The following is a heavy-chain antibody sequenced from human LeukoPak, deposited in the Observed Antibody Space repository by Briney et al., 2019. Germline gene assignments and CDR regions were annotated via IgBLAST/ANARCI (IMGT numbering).Heavy chain of an antibody. J-gene: IGHJ5*01. CDR1: GFRFTSYW. CDR2: IKTDGSEK. V-gene: IGHV3-7*01. Sequence: GGSLRLSCAASGFRFTSYWMSWVRQAPGKGLEWVANIKTDGSEKYYVDSVKGRFTVSRDNAVNSLFLQMDSLRVEDTGVYYCARDINPKYNNGDSWGQGTLVTVSS. D-gene: IGHD1-1*01. CDR3: ARDINPKYNNGDS.